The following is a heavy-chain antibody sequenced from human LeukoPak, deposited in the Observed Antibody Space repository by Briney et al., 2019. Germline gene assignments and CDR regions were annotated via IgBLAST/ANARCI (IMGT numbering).Heavy chain of an antibody. CDR1: GYTFTGYY. Sequence: ASVKVSCKASGYTFTGYYMHWVRQAPGQGLEWMGWINPNSGDTNYAQNFQGRVSMTRDTSISTAYMELSRLTSADTAMFYCMRDLAYGDYLFDSWGQGTLVSVSS. CDR2: INPNSGDT. CDR3: MRDLAYGDYLFDS. J-gene: IGHJ4*02. V-gene: IGHV1-2*02. D-gene: IGHD4-17*01.